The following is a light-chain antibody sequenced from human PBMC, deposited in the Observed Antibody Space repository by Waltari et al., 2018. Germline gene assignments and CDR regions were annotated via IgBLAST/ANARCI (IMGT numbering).Light chain of an antibody. CDR2: DAS. J-gene: IGKJ3*01. CDR3: QQHDNPQFT. CDR1: QDISKY. V-gene: IGKV1-33*01. Sequence: DIQMPQSPSSLSASVGDRVTITCQASQDISKYLNWYQQKPGKAPKLLIYDASTLEVGVPSRFSGSGSGTDFTFSISSLQPEDFATYFCQQHDNPQFTFGPGTKVDIK.